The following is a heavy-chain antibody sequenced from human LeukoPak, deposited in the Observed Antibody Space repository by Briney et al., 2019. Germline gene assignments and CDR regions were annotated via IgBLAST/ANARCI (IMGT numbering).Heavy chain of an antibody. D-gene: IGHD1/OR15-1a*01. CDR3: ATYLEQPFDY. CDR1: GFTFINYS. Sequence: PGGSLRLPCTASGFTFINYSMNWVRQAPGKGLEWLSYISTSGRKVDYADSVKGRFTISRDNAKNSLYLQMNSLRAEDTAVYYCATYLEQPFDYWGQGTLVTVSS. CDR2: ISTSGRKV. V-gene: IGHV3-48*04. J-gene: IGHJ4*02.